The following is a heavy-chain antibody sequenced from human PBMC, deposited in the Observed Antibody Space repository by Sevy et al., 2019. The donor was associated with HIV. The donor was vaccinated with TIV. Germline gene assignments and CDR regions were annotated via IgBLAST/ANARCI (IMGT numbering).Heavy chain of an antibody. CDR1: GVTLSSYG. CDR3: ARDARIFGDYLLAYFDY. Sequence: GGSLRLSCAASGVTLSSYGIHWVRQAPGKGLEWVAVIGYDGSNIHYADSVKGRFTISRDNSKDTYFLQMDSLRAEDTAIYYGARDARIFGDYLLAYFDYWGQGTLVTVSS. CDR2: IGYDGSNI. J-gene: IGHJ4*02. D-gene: IGHD3-9*01. V-gene: IGHV3-30*12.